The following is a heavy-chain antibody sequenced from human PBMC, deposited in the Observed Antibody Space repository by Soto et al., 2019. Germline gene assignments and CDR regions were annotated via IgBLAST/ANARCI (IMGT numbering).Heavy chain of an antibody. CDR1: GGTFSSYA. V-gene: IGHV1-69*01. D-gene: IGHD2-2*01. J-gene: IGHJ6*02. CDR2: IIPICGTA. CDR3: ARSQGSSTSLEIYYYYYYGMDV. Sequence: QVQLVQSGAEVKKPGSSVKVSCKASGGTFSSYAISWVRQAPGQGLEWMGGIIPICGTAYYAQTFQGRVTITADESTSTAYMELSSLRSEDTAVYYCARSQGSSTSLEIYYYYYYGMDVWGQGTTVTVSS.